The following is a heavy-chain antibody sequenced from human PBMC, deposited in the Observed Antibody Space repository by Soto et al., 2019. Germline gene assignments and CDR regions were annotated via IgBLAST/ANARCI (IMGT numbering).Heavy chain of an antibody. CDR3: ARWGVDDFWSGYYSDY. CDR2: ISSSDSTI. Sequence: QVQLVESGGGLVKPGGSLRLYFAASGFTFSDYFMSWIRQAPGKGLEWVSSISSSDSTIYYADSVKGRFTISRDNAKNSLYLQMNSLRAEDTAVYYCARWGVDDFWSGYYSDYWGQGTLVTVSS. D-gene: IGHD3-3*01. V-gene: IGHV3-11*01. J-gene: IGHJ4*02. CDR1: GFTFSDYF.